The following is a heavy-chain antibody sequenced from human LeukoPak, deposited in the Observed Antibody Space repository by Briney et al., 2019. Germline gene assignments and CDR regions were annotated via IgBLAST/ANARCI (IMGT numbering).Heavy chain of an antibody. CDR3: AKDSTTHYYYGMDV. CDR1: GFTFSSYW. CDR2: IDTDGSRP. D-gene: IGHD4-11*01. J-gene: IGHJ6*02. Sequence: GGSLRLSCAASGFTFSSYWMHWVRQDPGKGLVWVSRIDTDGSRPTYADSVEGRFTISRDNAKNTLYLQMNSLRVEDTAVYYCAKDSTTHYYYGMDVWGQGTTVTVSS. V-gene: IGHV3-74*01.